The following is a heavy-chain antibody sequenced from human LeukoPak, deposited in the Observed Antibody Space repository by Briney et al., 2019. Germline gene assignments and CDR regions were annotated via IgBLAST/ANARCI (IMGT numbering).Heavy chain of an antibody. V-gene: IGHV4-59*01. CDR1: GDSISSYY. CDR3: ARESYYGSGSEGYFAY. Sequence: SQTLSLTCTVSGDSISSYYWSWIRQPPGKGLESIGNMYYSGSTNYNPSFKSRVTISVDTSKNQFSLKLSSVTAADTAVYYCARESYYGSGSEGYFAYWGQGTLVTVSS. D-gene: IGHD3-10*01. J-gene: IGHJ4*02. CDR2: MYYSGST.